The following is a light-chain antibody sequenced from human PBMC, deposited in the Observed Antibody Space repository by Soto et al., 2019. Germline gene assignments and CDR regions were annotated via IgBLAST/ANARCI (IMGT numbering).Light chain of an antibody. Sequence: SLSHGERATLSCGAGQSMSSSYLAWYLQKPGQAPRLRIYGATSRATGIPDRFSGSGSGTDFTLTISRLESEDVAVYYCQQNSGWPRKFGQGTNVDI. CDR1: QSMSSSY. V-gene: IGKV3-20*01. J-gene: IGKJ1*01. CDR3: QQNSGWPRK. CDR2: GAT.